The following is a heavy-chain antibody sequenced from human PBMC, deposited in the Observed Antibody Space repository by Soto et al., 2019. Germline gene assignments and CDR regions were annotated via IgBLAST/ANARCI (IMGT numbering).Heavy chain of an antibody. Sequence: PGGSLRLSCAASGFTFSSYGMHWVRQAPCKGLEWVAVIWYDGSNKYYADSVKGRFTISRDNSKNTLYLQMNSLRAEDTAVYYCARDVSGVNFDPWGQGTLVTVSS. CDR3: ARDVSGVNFDP. J-gene: IGHJ5*02. V-gene: IGHV3-33*01. D-gene: IGHD2-15*01. CDR1: GFTFSSYG. CDR2: IWYDGSNK.